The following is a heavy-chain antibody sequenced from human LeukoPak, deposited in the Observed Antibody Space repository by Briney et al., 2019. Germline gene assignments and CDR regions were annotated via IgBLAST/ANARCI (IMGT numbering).Heavy chain of an antibody. CDR1: GYTFTSYY. J-gene: IGHJ5*02. CDR3: ASEVRGVISPFDP. Sequence: ASVKVSCKASGYTFTSYYMHWVRQAPGQGLEWMGIINPSGGSTSYAQKFQGRVTMTRDMSTSTVYMELSSLRSEDTAVYYCASEVRGVISPFDPWGQGTLVTVSS. D-gene: IGHD3-10*01. CDR2: INPSGGST. V-gene: IGHV1-46*01.